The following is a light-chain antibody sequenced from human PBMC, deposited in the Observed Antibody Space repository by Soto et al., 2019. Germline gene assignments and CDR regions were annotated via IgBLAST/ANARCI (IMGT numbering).Light chain of an antibody. CDR3: HQYDNAPQT. CDR1: QTLRRTY. Sequence: MTQPPATLSVSPGGRVTLSCWASQTLRRTYIAWYQQKPGQAPRVLIYGASKRATGIPDRFSGSGSGTDFSLTISRLEPEDFAVYYCHQYDNAPQTYGQGTKVDIK. V-gene: IGKV3-20*01. J-gene: IGKJ2*01. CDR2: GAS.